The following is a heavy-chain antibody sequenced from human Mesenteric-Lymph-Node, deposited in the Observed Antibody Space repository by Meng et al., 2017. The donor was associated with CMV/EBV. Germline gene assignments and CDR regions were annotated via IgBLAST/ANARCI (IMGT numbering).Heavy chain of an antibody. Sequence: GESLKISCAASGFTFSSYDMHWVRQAPGKGLEWVSAISGSGGSTYYADSVKGRFTISRDNSKNTLYLQMNSLRAEDTAIYYCAKSYNWNYVDYWGQGTLVTAPQ. CDR1: GFTFSSYD. D-gene: IGHD1-20*01. J-gene: IGHJ4*02. CDR3: AKSYNWNYVDY. V-gene: IGHV3-23*01. CDR2: ISGSGGST.